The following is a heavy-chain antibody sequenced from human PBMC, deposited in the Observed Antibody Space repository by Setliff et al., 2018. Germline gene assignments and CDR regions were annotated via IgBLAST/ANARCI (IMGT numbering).Heavy chain of an antibody. Sequence: GGSLRLSCAASGFTFSSYSMNWVRQAPGKGLEWVSSISSSSSYIYYADSVKGRFTISRDNSKNTLFLEVNSLRTEDTAVYYCAKGQGQYYDSSGYYGRVLDYWGQGTLVTVSS. CDR3: AKGQGQYYDSSGYYGRVLDY. V-gene: IGHV3-21*04. J-gene: IGHJ4*02. D-gene: IGHD3-22*01. CDR1: GFTFSSYS. CDR2: ISSSSSYI.